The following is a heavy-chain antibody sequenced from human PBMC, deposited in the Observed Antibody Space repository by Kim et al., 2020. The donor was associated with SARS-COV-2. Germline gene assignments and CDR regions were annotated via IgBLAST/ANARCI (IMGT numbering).Heavy chain of an antibody. D-gene: IGHD2-2*01. V-gene: IGHV6-1*01. CDR2: TYYRSKWYN. CDR3: ARFGGGREYCSGTSCRRGFDY. J-gene: IGHJ4*02. Sequence: SQTLSLTCAISGDSVSSNSAAWNWIRQSPSRGLEWLGRTYYRSKWYNDYAVSVKSRITINPDTSKNQFSLLLNSVTPEDTAVYFCARFGGGREYCSGTSCRRGFDYWGQGTLVTVSS. CDR1: GDSVSSNSAA.